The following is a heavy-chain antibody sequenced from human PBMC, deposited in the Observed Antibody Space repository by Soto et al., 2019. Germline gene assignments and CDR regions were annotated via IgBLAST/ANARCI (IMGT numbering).Heavy chain of an antibody. CDR3: ARQYPSSSRHFDH. D-gene: IGHD6-6*01. Sequence: GGSLRLSCAASGFTFRTYYMIWVRQAPGKGLEWVSSISAGSSNIYYAPSVKGRFTISRDNAKNSLYLQINSLRAEDTAVYYCARQYPSSSRHFDHWGQGTLVTVSS. V-gene: IGHV3-21*01. J-gene: IGHJ4*02. CDR2: ISAGSSNI. CDR1: GFTFRTYY.